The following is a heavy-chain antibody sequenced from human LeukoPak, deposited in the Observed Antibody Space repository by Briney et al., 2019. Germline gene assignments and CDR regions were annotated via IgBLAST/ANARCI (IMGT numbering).Heavy chain of an antibody. J-gene: IGHJ4*02. CDR3: VRLYAY. V-gene: IGHV3-74*01. Sequence: PGGSLRLSCTASGFTFSNYFMHWVRQVPGEGPVWVSRITSDGSSTSYADSVKGRFTISRDNAKNTLYLQMNSLRAEDTALYYCVRLYAYWGQGTLVTVSS. CDR2: ITSDGSST. CDR1: GFTFSNYF. D-gene: IGHD2/OR15-2a*01.